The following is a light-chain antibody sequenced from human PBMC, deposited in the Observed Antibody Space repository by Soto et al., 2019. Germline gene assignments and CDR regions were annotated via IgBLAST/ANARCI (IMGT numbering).Light chain of an antibody. CDR1: QSVTNN. CDR2: GAS. CDR3: QQYGSSPPSIT. V-gene: IGKV3-20*01. Sequence: EIVMTQSPTTLSVSPGERATLSCRASQSVTNNLAWYQQKPGQAPRLLVYGASRRATGIPDRFSGSGSGTDFTLTISRLEPEDLAVYYCQQYGSSPPSITFGQGTRLEIK. J-gene: IGKJ5*01.